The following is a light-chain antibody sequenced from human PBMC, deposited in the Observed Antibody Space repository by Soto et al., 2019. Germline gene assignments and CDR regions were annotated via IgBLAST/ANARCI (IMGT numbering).Light chain of an antibody. CDR2: GAS. Sequence: EIVLTQSPGTLSLSPGERATLSCRASQTISNSYLAWYQQKPGQAPRLLIYGASSRAIGIPDRFSGSGSGTDFRITLSRLEPEDLAMYYCQQYDRIPQFTVGPGTKVDIK. CDR1: QTISNSY. CDR3: QQYDRIPQFT. J-gene: IGKJ3*01. V-gene: IGKV3-20*01.